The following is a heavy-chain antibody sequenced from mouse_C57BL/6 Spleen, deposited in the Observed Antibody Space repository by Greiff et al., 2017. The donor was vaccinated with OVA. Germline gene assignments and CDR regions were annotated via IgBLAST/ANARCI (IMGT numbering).Heavy chain of an antibody. Sequence: QVQLQQSGAELVKPGASVKLSCKASGYTFTSYWMHWVKQRPGQGLEWIGMIHPNSGSTNYNEKFKSKATLTVDKSSSTAYMQLSSLTSEDSAVYYCAIERLYDYEAWFAYWGQGTLVTVSA. CDR3: AIERLYDYEAWFAY. D-gene: IGHD2-4*01. CDR2: IHPNSGST. J-gene: IGHJ3*01. V-gene: IGHV1-64*01. CDR1: GYTFTSYW.